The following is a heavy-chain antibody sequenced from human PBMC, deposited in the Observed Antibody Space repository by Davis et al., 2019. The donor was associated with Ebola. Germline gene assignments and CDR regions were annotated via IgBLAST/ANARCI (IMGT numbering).Heavy chain of an antibody. CDR2: ISAYNGNT. CDR3: ARARGFDYGGNLRLYYFDY. J-gene: IGHJ4*02. CDR1: GYTFTSYG. V-gene: IGHV1-18*01. D-gene: IGHD4-23*01. Sequence: ASVKVSCKASGYTFTSYGISWVRQAPGQGLEWMGWISAYNGNTNYAQKLQGRVTMTTDTSTSTAYMELRSLRSDDTAVYYCARARGFDYGGNLRLYYFDYWGQGTLVTVSS.